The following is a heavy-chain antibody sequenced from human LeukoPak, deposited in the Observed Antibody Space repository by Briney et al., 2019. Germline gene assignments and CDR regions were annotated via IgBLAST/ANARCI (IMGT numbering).Heavy chain of an antibody. CDR1: GGSFSGYY. V-gene: IGHV4-34*01. D-gene: IGHD6-13*01. J-gene: IGHJ6*02. CDR3: ARGAEAAAGTIRYYGMDV. CDR2: INHSGST. Sequence: SETLSLTCAVYGGSFSGYYWSWIRQPPGKGQEWIGEINHSGSTNYNPSLKSRVTISVDTSKNQFSLKLSSVTAADTAVYYCARGAEAAAGTIRYYGMDVWGQGTTVTVSS.